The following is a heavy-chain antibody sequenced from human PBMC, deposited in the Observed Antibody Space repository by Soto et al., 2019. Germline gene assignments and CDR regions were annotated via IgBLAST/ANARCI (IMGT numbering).Heavy chain of an antibody. CDR3: ARDWFGGSWYFDL. D-gene: IGHD3-16*01. J-gene: IGHJ2*01. V-gene: IGHV1-69*06. CDR1: GGSFSSYA. Sequence: HVQLVQSGAEVKKPGSSVKVSCEASGGSFSSYAISWVRQAPGQGLEWMGGIIPVYGATNSAQKFQGRVAITADKSTTTVYLELSGLTSQDTAVYYCARDWFGGSWYFDLWGRGTLVTVSS. CDR2: IIPVYGAT.